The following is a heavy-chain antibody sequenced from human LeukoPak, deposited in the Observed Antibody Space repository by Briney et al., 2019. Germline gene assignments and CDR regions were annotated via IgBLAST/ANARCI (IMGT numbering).Heavy chain of an antibody. CDR2: INHSGST. V-gene: IGHV4-34*01. J-gene: IGHJ4*02. Sequence: SETLSLTCAVYGGSFSGYYWSWIRQPPGKGLEWIGEINHSGSTNYNPSLKSRVTISVDTSKNQFSLKLSSVTAADTAVYYCASFAGDGYSYWGQGTLVTVSS. CDR1: GGSFSGYY. D-gene: IGHD5-24*01. CDR3: ASFAGDGYSY.